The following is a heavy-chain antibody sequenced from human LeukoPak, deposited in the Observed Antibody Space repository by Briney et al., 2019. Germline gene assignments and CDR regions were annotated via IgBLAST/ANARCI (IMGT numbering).Heavy chain of an antibody. Sequence: PGGSLRLSCAASAFTFSRYAMHWVRQAPGKGLEWVAMISLDGTNRNYADPVEGRFTISRDNSKNTLYLQMDSLRAEDTALYYCAKELISSGSVFDYWSQGALVTVSS. CDR1: AFTFSRYA. J-gene: IGHJ4*02. CDR2: ISLDGTNR. D-gene: IGHD1-26*01. CDR3: AKELISSGSVFDY. V-gene: IGHV3-30*04.